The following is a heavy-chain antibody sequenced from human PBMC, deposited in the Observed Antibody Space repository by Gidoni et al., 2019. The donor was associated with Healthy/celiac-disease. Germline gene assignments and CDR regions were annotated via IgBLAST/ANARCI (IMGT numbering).Heavy chain of an antibody. CDR2: T. D-gene: IGHD2-2*01. Sequence: TNYNPSLKSRVTISVDTSKNQFSLKLSSVTAADTAVYYCARGLPVVVPAAYDYWGQGTLVTVSS. V-gene: IGHV4-34*01. CDR3: ARGLPVVVPAAYDY. J-gene: IGHJ4*02.